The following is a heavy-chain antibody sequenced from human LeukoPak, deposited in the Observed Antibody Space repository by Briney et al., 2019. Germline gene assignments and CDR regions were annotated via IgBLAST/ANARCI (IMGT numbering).Heavy chain of an antibody. CDR1: GFTFSSHA. J-gene: IGHJ4*02. D-gene: IGHD6-6*01. CDR3: ARKEGYSTSSSDY. CDR2: ISGNGGST. V-gene: IGHV3-23*01. Sequence: GGSLRLSCEAAGFTFSSHAVSWVRQAPGKGLEWVSGISGNGGSTYYADSVKGRFTISRDNSKNTMYMQMNSLRGEDTAIYYCARKEGYSTSSSDYWGQGTLVTVSS.